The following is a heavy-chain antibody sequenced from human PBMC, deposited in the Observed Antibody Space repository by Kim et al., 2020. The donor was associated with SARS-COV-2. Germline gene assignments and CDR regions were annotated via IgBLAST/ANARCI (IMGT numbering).Heavy chain of an antibody. Sequence: KYSQKFQGRVAITRDTSASTADMELSSLRAEDTAVYYCAGDGGSYSWFDPWGQGTLVTVSS. J-gene: IGHJ5*02. V-gene: IGHV1-3*01. CDR3: AGDGGSYSWFDP. D-gene: IGHD1-26*01.